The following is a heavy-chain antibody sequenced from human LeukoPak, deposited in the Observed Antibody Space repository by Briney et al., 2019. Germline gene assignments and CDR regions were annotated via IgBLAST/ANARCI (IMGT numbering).Heavy chain of an antibody. J-gene: IGHJ3*02. V-gene: IGHV3-53*01. CDR2: IYRDGRT. Sequence: GGSLRLSCAASGFTVSGSFLSWVRQAPGKGLEWVSVIYRDGRTYYADSVKGRFTISRDNSENTLYLQMNSLRDEDTAFYYCARELVGGPTPNAFDTWGQGTVVTVSS. CDR3: ARELVGGPTPNAFDT. CDR1: GFTVSGSF. D-gene: IGHD3-3*01.